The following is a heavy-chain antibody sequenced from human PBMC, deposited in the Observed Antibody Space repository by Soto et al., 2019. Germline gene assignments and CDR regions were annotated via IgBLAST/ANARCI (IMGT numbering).Heavy chain of an antibody. D-gene: IGHD1-26*01. V-gene: IGHV1-46*01. CDR1: GDTFSRHT. CDR3: ATMGATYRY. Sequence: ASVKVSCKASGDTFSRHTISWVRQAPGQGLEWMGIINPSGGSTSYAQKFQGRVTMTRDTSTSTVYMELSSLRSEDTAVYYCATMGATYRYWGQGTLVTVSS. J-gene: IGHJ4*02. CDR2: INPSGGST.